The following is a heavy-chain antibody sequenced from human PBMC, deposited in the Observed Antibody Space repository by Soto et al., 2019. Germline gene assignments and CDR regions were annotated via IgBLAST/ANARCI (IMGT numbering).Heavy chain of an antibody. CDR2: IYYSGST. Sequence: PSETLSLTCTVSGGSISSYYWSWIRQPPGKGLEWIGYIYYSGSTNYNPSLKSRVTISVDTSKNQFSLKLSSVTAADTAVYYCARGSTLYYYDSSGYESTTRGMDVWGQGTTVTVSS. CDR1: GGSISSYY. V-gene: IGHV4-59*01. D-gene: IGHD3-22*01. J-gene: IGHJ6*02. CDR3: ARGSTLYYYDSSGYESTTRGMDV.